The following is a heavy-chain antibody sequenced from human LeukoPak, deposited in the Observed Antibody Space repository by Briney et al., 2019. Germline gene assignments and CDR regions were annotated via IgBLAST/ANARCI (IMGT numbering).Heavy chain of an antibody. J-gene: IGHJ3*01. CDR1: GVTVNSNY. CDR2: IYRGGGT. Sequence: GGSLRLSCAASGVTVNSNYMSWVRQAPGKGLEWVSGIYRGGGTYYADSVKGRFTISRDDPKNTLYVQLNSLRAEDTAVYYCARGNYYDSSGSYSCQAFDLWGQGTMVTVSS. D-gene: IGHD3-22*01. V-gene: IGHV3-66*01. CDR3: ARGNYYDSSGSYSCQAFDL.